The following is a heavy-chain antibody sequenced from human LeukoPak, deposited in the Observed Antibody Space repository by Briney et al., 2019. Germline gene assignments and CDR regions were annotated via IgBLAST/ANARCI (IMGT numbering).Heavy chain of an antibody. CDR1: GGSIYSTTFY. V-gene: IGHV4-39*01. CDR3: ARRSDSGSDDGEDYFDY. D-gene: IGHD1-26*01. J-gene: IGHJ4*02. Sequence: PSETLSLTCTVSGGSIYSTTFYWGWIRQPPGKGLEGIGRMDYDGSTYHNPSPKSRVTISVDTSNNPFSLKLTSVTAADTAVYFCARRSDSGSDDGEDYFDYWGQGTLVTVSS. CDR2: MDYDGST.